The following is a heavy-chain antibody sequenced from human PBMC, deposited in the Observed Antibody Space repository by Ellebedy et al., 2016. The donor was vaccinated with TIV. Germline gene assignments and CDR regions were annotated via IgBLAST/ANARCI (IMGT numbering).Heavy chain of an antibody. CDR2: LTDTDHGT. V-gene: IGHV3-23*01. CDR3: AKGAYNNHYYGMDV. D-gene: IGHD4-11*01. CDR1: GFNLDDYT. J-gene: IGHJ6*02. Sequence: GESLKISXAASGFNLDDYTFHWVRQAPGKGLEWVAALTDTDHGTHYADSVKGRFIISRDISKNTLFLQMNSLRPEDTAVYYCAKGAYNNHYYGMDVWGQGTTVTVS.